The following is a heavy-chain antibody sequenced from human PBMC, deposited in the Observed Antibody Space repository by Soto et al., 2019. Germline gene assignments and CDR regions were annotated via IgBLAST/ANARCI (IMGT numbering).Heavy chain of an antibody. D-gene: IGHD5-12*01. J-gene: IGHJ5*01. CDR1: GGTFSNYA. CDR3: ARGEGVVSTIRAARDS. Sequence: QVQLVQSGAEVKEPGSSVKVSCKTSGGTFSNYAITWVRQAPGQGLEWMGGTIPIFETPIHAQKFRGRFTITADESTTTAHIELSRLTPEDTAVFYCARGEGVVSTIRAARDSWGQGTLVSVSS. CDR2: TIPIFETP. V-gene: IGHV1-69*01.